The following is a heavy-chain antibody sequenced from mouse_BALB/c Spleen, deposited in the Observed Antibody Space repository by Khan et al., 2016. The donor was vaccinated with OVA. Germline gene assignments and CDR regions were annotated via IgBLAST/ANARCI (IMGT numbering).Heavy chain of an antibody. Sequence: EVELVESGGGLVQPGGSLKLSCATSGFTFSDYYMYWVRQTPEKRLEWVAYISNRGATNYYQDTLRGRFTISRDNAKNNLDLQSSRLKSEDTAIYYCAREGDDGGLAYWGQGTLVTVSA. D-gene: IGHD2-3*01. CDR2: ISNRGATN. CDR3: AREGDDGGLAY. CDR1: GFTFSDYY. J-gene: IGHJ3*01. V-gene: IGHV5-12*02.